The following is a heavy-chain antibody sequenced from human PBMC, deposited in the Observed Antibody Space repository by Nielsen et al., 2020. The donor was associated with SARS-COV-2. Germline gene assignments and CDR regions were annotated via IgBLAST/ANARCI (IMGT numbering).Heavy chain of an antibody. D-gene: IGHD6-19*01. CDR3: AKDESSGWYYFDY. V-gene: IGHV3-23*01. CDR1: GFTFSSYD. Sequence: GGSLRLSCAASGFTFSSYDMSWVRQAPGKGLEWVSAISGSGGSTYYADSVKGRFTISRDNSKNTLYLQMNSLRAEDTAVYYCAKDESSGWYYFDYWGQGTLVTVSS. J-gene: IGHJ4*02. CDR2: ISGSGGST.